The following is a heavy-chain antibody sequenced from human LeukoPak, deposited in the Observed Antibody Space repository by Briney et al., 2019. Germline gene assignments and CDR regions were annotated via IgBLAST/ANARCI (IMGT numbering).Heavy chain of an antibody. CDR2: INPTSGGT. Sequence: SVKVSCRASGYTFTGYYIHWVGQAPGQGLEWMGWINPTSGGTKYAQKFQGRVTMTRDTSISTAYMELSRLRADDTAVFYCARGGSAWDNPFDYWGQGTLVTVSS. V-gene: IGHV1-2*02. CDR1: GYTFTGYY. CDR3: ARGGSAWDNPFDY. J-gene: IGHJ4*02. D-gene: IGHD6-19*01.